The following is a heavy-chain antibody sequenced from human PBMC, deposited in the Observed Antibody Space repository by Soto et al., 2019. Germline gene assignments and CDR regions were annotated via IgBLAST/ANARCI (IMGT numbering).Heavy chain of an antibody. CDR3: ARAGGGFGELLLNSYDAFDL. Sequence: QEQLVESGGGVVQPGTSLRLSCTASGFSFSTYAMYWVRQAPGKGLELVAIISYDGSNAPYADSVKGRFTVARDNSTNTLYLQMHSLTAEDTAVYYCARAGGGFGELLLNSYDAFDLWGQGKLVTVYS. CDR2: ISYDGSNA. D-gene: IGHD3-10*01. J-gene: IGHJ3*01. V-gene: IGHV3-30*04. CDR1: GFSFSTYA.